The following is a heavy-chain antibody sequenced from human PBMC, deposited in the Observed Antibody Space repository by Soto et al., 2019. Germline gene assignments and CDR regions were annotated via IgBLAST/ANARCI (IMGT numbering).Heavy chain of an antibody. Sequence: ASVKVSCKVSGYTLTELSMHWVRQAPGKGLEWMGGFDPEDGEKIYAQKFQGRVTMTEDTSTDTAYMELSSLRSEDTAVYYCATLSAIRSGGRAYNWFDPWGQGTLVTVSS. D-gene: IGHD2-15*01. J-gene: IGHJ5*02. CDR3: ATLSAIRSGGRAYNWFDP. V-gene: IGHV1-24*01. CDR2: FDPEDGEK. CDR1: GYTLTELS.